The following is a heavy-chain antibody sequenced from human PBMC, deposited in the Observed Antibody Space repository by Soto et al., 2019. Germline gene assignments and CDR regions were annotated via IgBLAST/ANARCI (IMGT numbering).Heavy chain of an antibody. D-gene: IGHD6-13*01. CDR3: AKSRYSSSWKIIDY. V-gene: IGHV3-30*18. CDR2: ISYDGSNK. Sequence: QVQLVESGGGVVQPGRSLRLSCAASGFTFSSYGMHWVRQAPGKGLEWVAVISYDGSNKYYADSVKGRFTISRDNSKNTLYLQMNSLRAEDTAVYYCAKSRYSSSWKIIDYWGQGTLVTVSS. J-gene: IGHJ4*02. CDR1: GFTFSSYG.